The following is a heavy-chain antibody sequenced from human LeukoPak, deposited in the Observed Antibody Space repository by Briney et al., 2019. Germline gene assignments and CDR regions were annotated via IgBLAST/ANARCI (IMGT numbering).Heavy chain of an antibody. V-gene: IGHV3-7*03. CDR2: IKQDGSEK. Sequence: GGSLRLSCAASGFSFSRYWMSWVRQVPRKGLEWVANIKQDGSEKYYVDSVKGRFTISRDNAKNSLYLQMNSLRAEDTAVYYCARGPLTIEYNAMDVWGQGTTVTVSS. D-gene: IGHD3-10*01. J-gene: IGHJ6*02. CDR1: GFSFSRYW. CDR3: ARGPLTIEYNAMDV.